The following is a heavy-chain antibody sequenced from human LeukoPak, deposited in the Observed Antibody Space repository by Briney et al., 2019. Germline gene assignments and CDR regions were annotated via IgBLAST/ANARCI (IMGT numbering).Heavy chain of an antibody. V-gene: IGHV2-5*01. CDR3: AHHVSTSRGGFDY. D-gene: IGHD2-15*01. Sequence: SGPPLMHLTRTLTLTYTFSGFSLRTSGVGVGWIRQPPEQALEWLTLIYWNDDKRYNPSLKSSLPITKESSHTQGGRPITNMHPVDTATYDCAHHVSTSRGGFDYWGQGTLVTVSS. CDR1: GFSLRTSGVG. J-gene: IGHJ4*02. CDR2: IYWNDDK.